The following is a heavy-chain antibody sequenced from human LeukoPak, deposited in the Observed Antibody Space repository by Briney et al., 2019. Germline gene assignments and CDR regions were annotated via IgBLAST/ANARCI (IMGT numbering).Heavy chain of an antibody. J-gene: IGHJ4*02. CDR2: ISGSGTTT. CDR1: GFTFSSYA. V-gene: IGHV3-23*01. CDR3: AKFSAVEGPGY. D-gene: IGHD2/OR15-2a*01. Sequence: GGSLRLSCAASGFTFSSYAMSWVRQAPGKGLEWVSGISGSGTTTYYADSVKGRFTISRDNSKNTLYLQMNSLRAEDTAVYYCAKFSAVEGPGYWGQGTLVTVSS.